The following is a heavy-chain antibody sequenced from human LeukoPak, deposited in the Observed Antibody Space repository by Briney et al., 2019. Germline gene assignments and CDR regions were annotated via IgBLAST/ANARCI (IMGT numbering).Heavy chain of an antibody. J-gene: IGHJ4*02. V-gene: IGHV3-30*04. CDR1: GFTFSSYA. D-gene: IGHD6-13*01. CDR2: ISYDGSNK. Sequence: GGSLRLSCAASGFTFSSYAMHWVRQAPGKGLEWVAVISYDGSNKYYADSVKGRFTISRDNSKNTLYLQMNSLRAEDTAFYYCAKDRTGYISSVDYWGQGTLVTVSS. CDR3: AKDRTGYISSVDY.